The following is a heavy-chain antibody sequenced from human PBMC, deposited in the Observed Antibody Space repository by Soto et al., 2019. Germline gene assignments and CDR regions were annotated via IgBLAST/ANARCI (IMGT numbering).Heavy chain of an antibody. D-gene: IGHD2-2*01. V-gene: IGHV1-2*02. Sequence: QVQLVQSGAEVKKPGASVKVSCKASGYTFTGYYIHWVRQATGPGLEWMGWINPNSGGTNYAQKFQGRVTMTRDTSINTAYMEVSRLRSDDTAVYYCALMPGVGMDVWGQGTTVTVSS. J-gene: IGHJ6*02. CDR3: ALMPGVGMDV. CDR2: INPNSGGT. CDR1: GYTFTGYY.